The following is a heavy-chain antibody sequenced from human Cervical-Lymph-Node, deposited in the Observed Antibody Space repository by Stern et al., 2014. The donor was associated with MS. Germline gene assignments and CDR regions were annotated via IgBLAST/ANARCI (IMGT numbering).Heavy chain of an antibody. V-gene: IGHV3-9*01. CDR1: GFTFDDYA. CDR2: ISWNSGSI. D-gene: IGHD3-3*01. CDR3: AKESGNWFDP. J-gene: IGHJ5*02. Sequence: EVQLVESGGGLVQPGRSLRLSCAASGFTFDDYAMHWVRQAPGKGLEWVSGISWNSGSIGYADSVKGRFTISRDNAKNSLYLQMNSLRAEDTALYYCAKESGNWFDPWGQGTLVTVSS.